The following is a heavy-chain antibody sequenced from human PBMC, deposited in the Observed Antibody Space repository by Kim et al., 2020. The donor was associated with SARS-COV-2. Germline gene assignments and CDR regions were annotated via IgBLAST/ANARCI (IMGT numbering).Heavy chain of an antibody. CDR1: GFTFSNFA. V-gene: IGHV3-23*01. J-gene: IGHJ4*01. D-gene: IGHD1-1*01. CDR2: ISGDGFAT. CDR3: AKDLWPSPHTTCDPFD. Sequence: GGSLRLSCAASGFTFSNFAMSWVRQTPGKGLDRVSTISGDGFATYYVDSVKGRFTISRDNSKNTMYLQMNSLRVDDTAIYFCAKDLWPSPHTTCDPFD.